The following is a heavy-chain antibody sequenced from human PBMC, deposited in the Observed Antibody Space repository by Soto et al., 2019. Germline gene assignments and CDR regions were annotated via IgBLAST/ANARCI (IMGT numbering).Heavy chain of an antibody. CDR3: AKPNDFWSGYYLFDY. Sequence: GGSLRLSCPASGFTFSSYAMSWVRRAPGKGLEWVSAISGSGGSTYYADSVKGRFTISRDNSKNTLYLQMNSLRAEDTAVYYCAKPNDFWSGYYLFDYWGQGTLVTVSS. CDR1: GFTFSSYA. D-gene: IGHD3-3*01. J-gene: IGHJ4*02. CDR2: ISGSGGST. V-gene: IGHV3-23*01.